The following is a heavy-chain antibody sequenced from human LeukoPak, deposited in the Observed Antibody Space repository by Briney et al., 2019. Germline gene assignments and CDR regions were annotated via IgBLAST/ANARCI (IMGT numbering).Heavy chain of an antibody. CDR2: ISGSGSTA. CDR3: ARVGLLWFGEGGPFDY. CDR1: GFSFSSYA. J-gene: IGHJ4*02. Sequence: PGGSLRLSCAASGFSFSSYALSWVRRAPGKGLEWVSGISGSGSTAVYTDSVRGRFTVSRDNSKNTLYLQMNSLRDEDTAAYYCARVGLLWFGEGGPFDYWGQGTLVTVSS. D-gene: IGHD3-10*01. V-gene: IGHV3-23*01.